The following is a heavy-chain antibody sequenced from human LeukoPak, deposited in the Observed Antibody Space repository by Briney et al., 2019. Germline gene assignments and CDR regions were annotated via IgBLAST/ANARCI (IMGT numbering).Heavy chain of an antibody. CDR3: ARGGGNIIYCTGGGCWQAFGI. D-gene: IGHD2-8*02. J-gene: IGHJ3*02. CDR1: GYTFSRFY. CDR2: IRPSGDT. Sequence: ASVKVSCKAYGYTFSRFYTHWVRQPPGQGLEWMGLIRPSGDTTYAQRLQGKVTLTRDTSKSTVYMELSGLSSGDTAVYYCARGGGNIIYCTGGGCWQAFGIGGQGTMVTVSS. V-gene: IGHV1-46*01.